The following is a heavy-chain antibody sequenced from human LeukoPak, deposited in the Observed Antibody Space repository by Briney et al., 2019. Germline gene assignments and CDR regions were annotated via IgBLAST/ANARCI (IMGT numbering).Heavy chain of an antibody. Sequence: ASVKVSCKASGYSFSNYYMHWVRQAPGQGLEWMGIINPSGDSTSYAQKFQGRVNMTRDTSTSTVYMELTSLRSEDTAVYYCVRPFPEFSDTWRLWTNHWFDPWGQGTLVTVSS. V-gene: IGHV1-46*01. CDR1: GYSFSNYY. J-gene: IGHJ5*02. CDR2: INPSGDST. D-gene: IGHD3/OR15-3a*01. CDR3: VRPFPEFSDTWRLWTNHWFDP.